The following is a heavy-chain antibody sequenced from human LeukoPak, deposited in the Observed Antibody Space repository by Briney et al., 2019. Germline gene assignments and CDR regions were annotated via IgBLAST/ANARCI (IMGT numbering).Heavy chain of an antibody. CDR2: IKQDGSEK. V-gene: IGHV3-7*01. J-gene: IGHJ6*02. CDR3: ARDFLYDSRANYYYGMDV. Sequence: GGSLRLSCAASGFTFSSYWMSWVRQAPGKGLEWVANIKQDGSEKYYVDSVKGRFTISRDNAKNSLYLQMNSLRAEDTAVYYCARDFLYDSRANYYYGMDVWGQGTTVTVSS. CDR1: GFTFSSYW. D-gene: IGHD3-22*01.